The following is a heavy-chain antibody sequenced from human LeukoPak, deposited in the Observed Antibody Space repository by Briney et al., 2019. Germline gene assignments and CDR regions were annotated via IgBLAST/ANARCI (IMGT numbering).Heavy chain of an antibody. Sequence: GGSLRLSCAGSGFTFSSYEMNWVRQAPGRRLEWVSFITSSGSDIYYADSVRGRFATSRDNAKDSLYLQMNSLRVEDTAVYYCARVQPHYYDSSGYPPDYWGQGTLVTVSS. CDR3: ARVQPHYYDSSGYPPDY. D-gene: IGHD3-22*01. CDR2: ITSSGSDI. CDR1: GFTFSSYE. J-gene: IGHJ4*02. V-gene: IGHV3-48*03.